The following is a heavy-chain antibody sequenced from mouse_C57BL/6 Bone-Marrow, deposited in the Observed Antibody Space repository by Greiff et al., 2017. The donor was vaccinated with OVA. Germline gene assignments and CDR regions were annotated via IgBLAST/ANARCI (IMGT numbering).Heavy chain of an antibody. V-gene: IGHV1-59*01. Sequence: QVQLKQPGAELVRPGTSVKLSCKASGYTFTSYWMHWVKQRPGQGLEWIGVIDPSDSYTNYNQKFKGKATLTVDTSSSTAYMQLSSLTSEDSAVYYCAGGRLRRDYYAMDYWGQGTSVTVSS. J-gene: IGHJ4*01. CDR2: IDPSDSYT. CDR3: AGGRLRRDYYAMDY. CDR1: GYTFTSYW. D-gene: IGHD2-4*01.